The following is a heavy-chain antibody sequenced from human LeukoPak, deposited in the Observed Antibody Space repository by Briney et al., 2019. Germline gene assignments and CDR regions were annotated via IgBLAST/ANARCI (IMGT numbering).Heavy chain of an antibody. V-gene: IGHV3-21*01. J-gene: IGHJ4*02. CDR3: ARARPYDFWSGYYGDLDFDY. D-gene: IGHD3-3*01. CDR1: GFTFSSYS. CDR2: ISSSSSYI. Sequence: GGSLRLSCAASGFTFSSYSMNWVRQAPGKGLEWVSSISSSSSYIYYADSVKGRFTISRDNAKNSLYLQMNSLRAEDTAVYYFARARPYDFWSGYYGDLDFDYWGQGTLVTVSS.